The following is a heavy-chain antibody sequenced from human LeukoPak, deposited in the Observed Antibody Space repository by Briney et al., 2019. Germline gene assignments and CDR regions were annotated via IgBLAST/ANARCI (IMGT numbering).Heavy chain of an antibody. Sequence: GGSLRLSCAASGFTFSSYWMSWVRQAPGKGLEWVANIKQDGSETKYVDSVKGRFTISRDNAKNSLYLQMNSLRAEDTAVYYCARVPSCSGGSCYLGGDYWGQGTLVTVSS. CDR3: ARVPSCSGGSCYLGGDY. D-gene: IGHD2-15*01. V-gene: IGHV3-7*01. CDR2: IKQDGSET. J-gene: IGHJ4*02. CDR1: GFTFSSYW.